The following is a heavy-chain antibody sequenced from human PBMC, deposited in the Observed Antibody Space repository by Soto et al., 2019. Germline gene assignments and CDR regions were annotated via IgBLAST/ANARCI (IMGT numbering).Heavy chain of an antibody. D-gene: IGHD4-17*01. CDR2: INPGGVST. Sequence: QVQLVQSGAEVKKPGASVEVSCKASGYTFTTYYIYWVRHAPGQGLEWLGVINPGGVSTKYAQKFQDRVTMTSDTSTSTVYMDLSSLRSEDTAVYFCARGGNGDNVGYWYYDLWGRGTQVTVSP. CDR3: ARGGNGDNVGYWYYDL. V-gene: IGHV1-46*01. J-gene: IGHJ2*01. CDR1: GYTFTTYY.